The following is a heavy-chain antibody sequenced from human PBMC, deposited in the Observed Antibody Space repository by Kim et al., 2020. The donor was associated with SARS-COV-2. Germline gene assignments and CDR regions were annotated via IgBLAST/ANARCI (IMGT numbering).Heavy chain of an antibody. J-gene: IGHJ6*02. Sequence: GGSLRLSCAASGFTFSSYGMHWVRQAPGKGPEWVAVISYDGSNKYYADSVKGRFTISRDNSKNTLSLQMNSLRAEDTAVYYCANQPEGYYYGMDVWGQGATVTVSS. CDR2: ISYDGSNK. V-gene: IGHV3-30*18. CDR3: ANQPEGYYYGMDV. CDR1: GFTFSSYG.